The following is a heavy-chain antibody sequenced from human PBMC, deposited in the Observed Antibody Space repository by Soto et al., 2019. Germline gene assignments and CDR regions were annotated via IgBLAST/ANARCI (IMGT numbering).Heavy chain of an antibody. Sequence: PGESLKISCAASGFTFSSYGMHWVRQAPGKGLEWVAVISYDGSNKYYADSVKGRFTISRDNSKNTLYLQMNSLRAEDTAVYYCAKGAVLRYFDWLLQLDYWGQGTLVTVSS. V-gene: IGHV3-30*18. CDR2: ISYDGSNK. CDR1: GFTFSSYG. CDR3: AKGAVLRYFDWLLQLDY. J-gene: IGHJ4*02. D-gene: IGHD3-9*01.